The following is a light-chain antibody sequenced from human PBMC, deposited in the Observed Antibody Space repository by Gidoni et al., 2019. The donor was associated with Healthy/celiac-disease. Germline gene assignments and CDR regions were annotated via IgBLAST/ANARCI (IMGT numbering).Light chain of an antibody. CDR2: EDN. Sequence: NFMLNQRHCASESPGKTVTITCTRSSGSSASNHVQWYQHHPVSSPTAVVYEDNQKPSEVPDRFSGSIDSSSNSASLTISGLKSEDEADYYCQSYDISIRWVFGEGTKLTVL. CDR1: SGSSASNH. CDR3: QSYDISIRWV. J-gene: IGLJ3*02. V-gene: IGLV6-57*01.